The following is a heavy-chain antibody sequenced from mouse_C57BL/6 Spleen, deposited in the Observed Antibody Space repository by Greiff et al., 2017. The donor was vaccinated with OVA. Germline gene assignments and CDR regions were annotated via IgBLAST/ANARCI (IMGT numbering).Heavy chain of an antibody. J-gene: IGHJ4*01. Sequence: EVQGVESGGGLVKPGGSLKLSCAASGFTFSDYGMHWVRQAPEKGLEWVAYISSGSSTIYYADTVKGRFTISRYNAKNTLFLQMTSLRSEDTAMYYCARINYVDAMDYWGQGTSVTVSS. CDR1: GFTFSDYG. CDR3: ARINYVDAMDY. D-gene: IGHD2-1*01. V-gene: IGHV5-17*01. CDR2: ISSGSSTI.